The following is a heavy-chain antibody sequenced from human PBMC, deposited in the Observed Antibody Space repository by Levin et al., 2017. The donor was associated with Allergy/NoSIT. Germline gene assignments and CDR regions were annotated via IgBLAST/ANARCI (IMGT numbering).Heavy chain of an antibody. CDR3: AKGGIVGAVDY. V-gene: IGHV3-48*01. D-gene: IGHD1-26*01. CDR1: GFTFSSYS. CDR2: ISSSSSTI. Sequence: GGSLRLSCAASGFTFSSYSMNWVRQAPGKGLEWVSYISSSSSTIYYADSVKGRFTISRDNAKNSLYLQMNSLRAEDTAVYYCAKGGIVGAVDYWGQGTLVTVSS. J-gene: IGHJ4*02.